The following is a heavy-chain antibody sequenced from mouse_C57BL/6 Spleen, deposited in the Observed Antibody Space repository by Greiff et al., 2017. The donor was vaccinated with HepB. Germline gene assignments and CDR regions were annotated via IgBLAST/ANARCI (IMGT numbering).Heavy chain of an antibody. V-gene: IGHV1-54*01. D-gene: IGHD1-1*01. J-gene: IGHJ2*01. Sequence: QVQLQQSGAELVRPGTSVKVSCKASGYAFTNYLIEWVKQRPGQGLEWIGVINPGSGGTNYNEKFKGKATLTADKSSSTAYMQLSSLTSEDSAVYFCAREGTVAPFDYWGQGTTLTVSS. CDR2: INPGSGGT. CDR1: GYAFTNYL. CDR3: AREGTVAPFDY.